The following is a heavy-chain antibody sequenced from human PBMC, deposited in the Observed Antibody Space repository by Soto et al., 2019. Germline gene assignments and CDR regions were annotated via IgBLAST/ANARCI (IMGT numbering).Heavy chain of an antibody. V-gene: IGHV1-69*01. Sequence: QVQLVQSGTEVKEPGSSVKVSCKASGGSFSTSSFVWVRQGPGQGLEWMGGIIPIFSRTNLAQKFQGRVTFSADESTRTTYMELRSLTSEDTAIYYCERDVVRSTAGDSWGQGTLVTVSS. CDR1: GGSFSTSS. CDR3: ERDVVRSTAGDS. CDR2: IIPIFSRT. J-gene: IGHJ4*02. D-gene: IGHD2-15*01.